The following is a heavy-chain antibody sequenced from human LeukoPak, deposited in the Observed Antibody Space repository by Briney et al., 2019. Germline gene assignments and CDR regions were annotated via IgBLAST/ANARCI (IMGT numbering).Heavy chain of an antibody. J-gene: IGHJ4*02. Sequence: SETLSLTCAVSGYSISSGYYWGWIRPPPGKGLEWIGTIHHSGTTYSNPSLTSRATISVNTSKNQFSLKLSSVTAADTAVYYCARHTYGSGSYYPDYWGQGTLVTVSS. V-gene: IGHV4-38-2*01. D-gene: IGHD3-10*01. CDR1: GYSISSGYY. CDR2: IHHSGTT. CDR3: ARHTYGSGSYYPDY.